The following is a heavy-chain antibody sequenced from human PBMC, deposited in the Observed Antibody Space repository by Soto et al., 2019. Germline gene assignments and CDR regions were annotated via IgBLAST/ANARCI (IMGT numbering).Heavy chain of an antibody. V-gene: IGHV3-23*01. CDR1: GFTFSSYA. CDR2: ISGSGGST. CDR3: AKGPRSGYYTPRYFYFDY. Sequence: GGSLRLACAASGFTFSSYAMSWVRQAPGKGLEWVSAISGSGGSTYYADSVKGRFTISRDNSKNTLYLQMNSLRAEDTAVYYCAKGPRSGYYTPRYFYFDYWGQGTLVTVSS. J-gene: IGHJ4*02. D-gene: IGHD3-3*01.